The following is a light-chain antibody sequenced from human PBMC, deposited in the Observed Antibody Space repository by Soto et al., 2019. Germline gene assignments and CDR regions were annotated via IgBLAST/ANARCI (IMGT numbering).Light chain of an antibody. V-gene: IGLV1-44*01. J-gene: IGLJ2*01. CDR1: GSSIGTNT. CDR3: AAWDGSLNKVL. Sequence: QSVLTQPPSASGTPGQRVTISCSGSGSSIGTNTVNWYRQLPGTAPKLLIYGDNQRPSGVPDRFSGSKSGTSASLAISGLQSEDEADYYCAAWDGSLNKVLFGGGTQLTVL. CDR2: GDN.